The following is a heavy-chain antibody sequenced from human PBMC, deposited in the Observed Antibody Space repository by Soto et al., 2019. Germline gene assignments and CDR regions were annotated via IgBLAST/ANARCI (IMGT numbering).Heavy chain of an antibody. Sequence: QLQLQESGPGLVKPSETLSLTCTVSGGSISSSSYYWGWIRQPPGKGLEWIGSIYYSGSTYYNPSLKSRVTISVDTSKNQFSRKLSSVTAADTAVYYCARQSVRGGAFDIWGQGTMVTVSS. CDR3: ARQSVRGGAFDI. CDR1: GGSISSSSYY. CDR2: IYYSGST. D-gene: IGHD3-10*01. V-gene: IGHV4-39*01. J-gene: IGHJ3*02.